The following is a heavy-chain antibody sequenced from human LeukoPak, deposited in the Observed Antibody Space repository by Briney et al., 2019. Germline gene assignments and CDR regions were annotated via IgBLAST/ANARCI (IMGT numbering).Heavy chain of an antibody. CDR2: IYYSGST. V-gene: IGHV4-59*12. CDR3: AREGPYYYDSSGYNAFDI. D-gene: IGHD3-22*01. Sequence: KASETPSLTCTVSGGSISSYYWSWIRQPPGKGLEWIGYIYYSGSTNYNPSLKSRVTISVDTSKNQFSLKLSSVTAADTAVYYCAREGPYYYDSSGYNAFDIWGQGTMVTVSS. J-gene: IGHJ3*02. CDR1: GGSISSYY.